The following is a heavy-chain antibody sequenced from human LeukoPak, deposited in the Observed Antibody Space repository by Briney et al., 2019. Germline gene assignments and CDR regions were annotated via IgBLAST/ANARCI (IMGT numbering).Heavy chain of an antibody. CDR1: VGTLSSYA. Sequence: SVTVSCKASVGTLSSYAISWVRPAPGQGREWMGGIVPIFGTTKYAQKFQGRVTLTADESTSTAYMEMSSLRSEDTAFYYCARDPGHSGGQNWGQGTLVTVSS. CDR2: IVPIFGTT. D-gene: IGHD5-12*01. J-gene: IGHJ4*02. V-gene: IGHV1-69*13. CDR3: ARDPGHSGGQN.